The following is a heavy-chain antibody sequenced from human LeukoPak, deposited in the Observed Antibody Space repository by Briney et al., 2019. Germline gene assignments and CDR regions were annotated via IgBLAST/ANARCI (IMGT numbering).Heavy chain of an antibody. J-gene: IGHJ5*01. D-gene: IGHD2-21*02. Sequence: PSETLSLTCTVSGGSISSYYWSWIRQPPGKGLEWIGYIYYNGNTNYNPSLKSRVTISGDTSKNQFSLKLSSVTAADTAVYYCATSPSGGCGGDCSSNWFDSWGQGTLVTVSS. CDR2: IYYNGNT. CDR1: GGSISSYY. CDR3: ATSPSGGCGGDCSSNWFDS. V-gene: IGHV4-59*08.